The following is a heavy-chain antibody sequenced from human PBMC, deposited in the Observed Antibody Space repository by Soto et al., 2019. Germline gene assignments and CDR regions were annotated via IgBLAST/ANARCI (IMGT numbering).Heavy chain of an antibody. J-gene: IGHJ4*02. Sequence: QVHLVQSGTEVRKPGSPVTVSCKVSGGTFSTYTISWVRQAPGQGLQWMGGITPILRETTYAQNFQGRVSITADISATTAYMELSDLTSEDTAVYYCGRVPRYSFPTSDSLDQWGQGTRVTVSS. CDR3: GRVPRYSFPTSDSLDQ. D-gene: IGHD5-18*01. CDR2: ITPILRET. V-gene: IGHV1-69*06. CDR1: GGTFSTYT.